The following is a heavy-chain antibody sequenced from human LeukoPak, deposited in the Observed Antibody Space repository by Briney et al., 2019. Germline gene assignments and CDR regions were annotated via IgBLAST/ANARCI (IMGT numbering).Heavy chain of an antibody. J-gene: IGHJ4*02. CDR3: AKSYDNGWYVCDY. V-gene: IGHV3-30*09. CDR1: GFTFSNFA. CDR2: ISYDGSIK. D-gene: IGHD6-19*01. Sequence: QAGGSLRPSCAASGFTFSNFAMNWVRQAPGKGLEWVAFISYDGSIKSYADSVKGRFAVSRDNSKNTLYLQMNSLRPEDTAFYYCAKSYDNGWYVCDYWGQGTLVTVSS.